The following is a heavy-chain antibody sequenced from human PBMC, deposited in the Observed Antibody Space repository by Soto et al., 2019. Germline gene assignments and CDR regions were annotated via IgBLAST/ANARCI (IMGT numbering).Heavy chain of an antibody. CDR2: INHSGST. CDR3: ARRLPNYCHSGLGV. Sequence: SETLSLTCAVYGGSFSGYYWSWIRQPPGKGLEWIGEINHSGSTNYNPSLKSRVTISVDTSKNQFSLKLNSVTAADTAVHYPARRLPNYCHSGLGVWRQLNTGTVAS. CDR1: GGSFSGYY. J-gene: IGHJ6*02. V-gene: IGHV4-34*01.